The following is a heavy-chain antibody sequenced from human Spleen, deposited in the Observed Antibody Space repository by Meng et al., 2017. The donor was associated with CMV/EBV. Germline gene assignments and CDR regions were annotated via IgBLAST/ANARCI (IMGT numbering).Heavy chain of an antibody. Sequence: FSGYNMNWVRQAPGKGLEWVSTITGSSSYIYYADSVKGRFTISRDNDKNSLFLQMNSLRAEDTAVYYCARDWSRYCSSTSCYKIDYWGQGTLVTVSS. CDR3: ARDWSRYCSSTSCYKIDY. CDR1: FSGYN. J-gene: IGHJ4*02. CDR2: ITGSSSYI. V-gene: IGHV3-21*01. D-gene: IGHD2-2*02.